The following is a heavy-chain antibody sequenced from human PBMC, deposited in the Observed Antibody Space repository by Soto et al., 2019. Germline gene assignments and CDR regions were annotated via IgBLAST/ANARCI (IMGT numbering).Heavy chain of an antibody. Sequence: GSLGVGCLASGLSFGSYTISWFGQAPGKGLDLVGFIRGEAYGGTTEYAASVKGRFTISRDDSKGIAYLQMNSLKTEDTAVYYCCSPKPSYANSIYYFDNWGQGTLVTVSS. CDR1: GLSFGSYT. CDR2: IRGEAYGGTT. CDR3: CSPKPSYANSIYYFDN. V-gene: IGHV3-49*03. D-gene: IGHD2-2*01. J-gene: IGHJ4*02.